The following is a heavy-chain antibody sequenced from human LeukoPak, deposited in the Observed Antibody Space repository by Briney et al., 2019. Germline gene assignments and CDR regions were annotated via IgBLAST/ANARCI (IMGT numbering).Heavy chain of an antibody. Sequence: SETPSLTCTVSGGSISSYYWSWIRQPAGKGLEWIGRIYTSGSTNYNPSLKSRVTIPVDKSKNQFSLKLSSVTAADTAVYYCASGDAFDIWGQGTMVTVSS. CDR3: ASGDAFDI. CDR1: GGSISSYY. CDR2: IYTSGST. J-gene: IGHJ3*02. V-gene: IGHV4-4*07.